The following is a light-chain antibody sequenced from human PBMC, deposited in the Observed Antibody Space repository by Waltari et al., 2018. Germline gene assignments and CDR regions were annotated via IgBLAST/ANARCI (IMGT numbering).Light chain of an antibody. CDR3: QTWDPDTVV. J-gene: IGLJ2*01. CDR2: IDGGGGH. Sequence: QLAVTQSPSASASLGASVQLTCTLSTEHSASAIASHPHQPEKGPRLLMKIDGGGGHTKGDGIPDRFSGFSSGAERYLTISSLQYEDEAAYYCQTWDPDTVVFGGGTKLTV. V-gene: IGLV4-69*01. CDR1: TEHSASA.